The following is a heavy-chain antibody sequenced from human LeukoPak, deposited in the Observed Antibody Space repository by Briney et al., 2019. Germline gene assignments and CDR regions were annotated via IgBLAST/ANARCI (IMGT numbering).Heavy chain of an antibody. CDR2: ISSLSSYI. Sequence: GGSPRLSCAASGFTFSNYSMNWVRQAPGKGLEWVSSISSLSSYIYYADSLKGRFTISRDNAKNSLYLQMNSLRAEDTAVYYCAELGITMIGGVWGKGTTVTISS. CDR1: GFTFSNYS. J-gene: IGHJ6*04. CDR3: AELGITMIGGV. V-gene: IGHV3-21*01. D-gene: IGHD3-10*02.